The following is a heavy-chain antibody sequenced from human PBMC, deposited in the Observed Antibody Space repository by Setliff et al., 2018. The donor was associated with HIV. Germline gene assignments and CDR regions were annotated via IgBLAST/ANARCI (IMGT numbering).Heavy chain of an antibody. CDR3: ARGGYCTSTTCYPFDY. CDR2: IYNSGTT. V-gene: IGHV4-59*11. Sequence: SETLSLTCTVSGDSISSHYWSWIRQPPGKGLEWIGSIYNSGTTDYNPSLKSRVTISVHTSKNQFSLKLDSVTAADTAMYYCARGGYCTSTTCYPFDYWGQGTLVTVSS. J-gene: IGHJ4*02. D-gene: IGHD2-2*01. CDR1: GDSISSHY.